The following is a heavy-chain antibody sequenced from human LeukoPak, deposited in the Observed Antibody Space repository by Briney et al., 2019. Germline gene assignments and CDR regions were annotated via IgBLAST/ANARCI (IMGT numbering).Heavy chain of an antibody. D-gene: IGHD3-16*01. V-gene: IGHV1-2*02. J-gene: IGHJ4*02. Sequence: ASVKVSCKASGYTFSGYYMHWVRQAPGQGLEWMGWINPNSGGTKYVQKFQGRVTMARDTSISTAYMELSRLRSDDTAVYYCASGSLASYFDHWGQGTLVTVSS. CDR2: INPNSGGT. CDR1: GYTFSGYY. CDR3: ASGSLASYFDH.